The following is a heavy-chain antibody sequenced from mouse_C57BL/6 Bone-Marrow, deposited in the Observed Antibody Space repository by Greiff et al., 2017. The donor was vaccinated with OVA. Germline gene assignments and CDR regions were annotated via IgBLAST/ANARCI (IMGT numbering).Heavy chain of an antibody. J-gene: IGHJ1*03. V-gene: IGHV1-52*01. Sequence: VQLQQPGAELVRPGSSVKLSCKASGYTFTSYWLHWVTQRPIQGLEWIGNIDPSDSETHYNQQFKDKATLTVDKSSSTADMQLSSLTSEEAAVYYCAREGWLLSWYFDVWGTGTTVTVSS. CDR1: GYTFTSYW. CDR3: AREGWLLSWYFDV. CDR2: IDPSDSET. D-gene: IGHD2-3*01.